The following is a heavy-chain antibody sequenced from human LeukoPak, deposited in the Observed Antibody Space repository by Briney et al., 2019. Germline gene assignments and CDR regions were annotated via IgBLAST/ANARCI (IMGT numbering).Heavy chain of an antibody. CDR3: AREESDWSSLGYFYHYMDV. D-gene: IGHD3-9*01. CDR1: GGSISSGSYY. CDR2: IYTSGST. V-gene: IGHV4-61*02. J-gene: IGHJ6*03. Sequence: SETLSLTCTVSGGSISSGSYYWSWIRQPAGKGLEWIGRIYTSGSTNYNPSLKSRVTISVDTSKNQFSLKLRSVTAADTAVYYCAREESDWSSLGYFYHYMDVWGKGTTVTISS.